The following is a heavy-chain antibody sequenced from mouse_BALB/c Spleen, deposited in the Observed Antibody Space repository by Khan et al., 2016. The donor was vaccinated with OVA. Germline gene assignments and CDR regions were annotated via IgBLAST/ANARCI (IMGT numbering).Heavy chain of an antibody. CDR3: VRNYDYDEGLTY. J-gene: IGHJ3*01. D-gene: IGHD2-4*01. Sequence: VQLKQSGPGLVQPSQSLSITCTVSGFSLSSYGVHWVRQSPGKGLEWLGVIWSGGVTDYNAAFISRLSISKDNSESQAFLKMNSLQANDTAIYYCVRNYDYDEGLTYWGQGTLVTVSA. V-gene: IGHV2-2*02. CDR1: GFSLSSYG. CDR2: IWSGGVT.